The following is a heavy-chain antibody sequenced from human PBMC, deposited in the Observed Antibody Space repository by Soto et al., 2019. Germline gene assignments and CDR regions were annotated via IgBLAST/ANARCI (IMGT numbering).Heavy chain of an antibody. V-gene: IGHV1-8*01. D-gene: IGHD6-13*01. Sequence: GASVKVSCKASGYTFTSYDINWVRQATGQGLEWMGWMNPNSGNTGSAQKFQGRVTMTRNTSINTAYMEVSSLRSEDTAVYYCARGEPDLAAAGTSYGMDVWGQGTTVTVSS. CDR2: MNPNSGNT. CDR1: GYTFTSYD. J-gene: IGHJ6*02. CDR3: ARGEPDLAAAGTSYGMDV.